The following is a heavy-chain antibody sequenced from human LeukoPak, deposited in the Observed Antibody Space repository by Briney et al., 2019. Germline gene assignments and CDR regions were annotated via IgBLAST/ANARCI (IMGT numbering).Heavy chain of an antibody. CDR2: IRYDGSNK. CDR3: TTPLSY. J-gene: IGHJ4*02. CDR1: GFTFSSYG. Sequence: SGGSLRLSCAASGFTFSSYGMHWVRQAPGKGLEWVAFIRYDGSNKYYADSVKGRFTISRDNSKNTLYLQMNSLRAEDTAVSYYTTPLSYWGQGTLVTVSS. V-gene: IGHV3-30*02.